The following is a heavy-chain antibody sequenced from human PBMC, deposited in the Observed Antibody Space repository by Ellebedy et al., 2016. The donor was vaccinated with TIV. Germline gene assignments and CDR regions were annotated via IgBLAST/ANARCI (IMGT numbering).Heavy chain of an antibody. J-gene: IGHJ4*02. D-gene: IGHD5-24*01. CDR2: VSYDGRNE. CDR1: GFTFNRYG. CDR3: AKDAREMARISWEYDY. V-gene: IGHV3-30*18. Sequence: SLKISCAASGFTFNRYGMHWVRQAPGKGLEWVAVVSYDGRNENYADSVKGRFTISRDSSKNTVDLQMNSLRPEDSAVYYCAKDAREMARISWEYDYWGQGTLVTVSS.